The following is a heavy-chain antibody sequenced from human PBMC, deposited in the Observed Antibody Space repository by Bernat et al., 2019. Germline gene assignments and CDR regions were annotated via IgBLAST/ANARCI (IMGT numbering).Heavy chain of an antibody. CDR2: MSGSGIDT. CDR1: GFTFLSYA. CDR3: VKGDYYYHDSSAYLDH. J-gene: IGHJ1*01. Sequence: EVQLLESGGGLVQPGGSLRLSCAASGFTFLSYAMSWVRQAPGKGLEWVSAMSGSGIDTYYTDSGKGRFTISRDNSKDTLYLEMNSLRAEDTAVYFCVKGDYYYHDSSAYLDHWGQGTLVTVSS. D-gene: IGHD3-22*01. V-gene: IGHV3-23*01.